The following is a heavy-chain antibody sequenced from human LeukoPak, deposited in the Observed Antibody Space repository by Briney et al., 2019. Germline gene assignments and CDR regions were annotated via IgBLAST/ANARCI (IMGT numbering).Heavy chain of an antibody. CDR3: ATNTRGSRSPFDI. J-gene: IGHJ3*02. D-gene: IGHD1-26*01. V-gene: IGHV4-34*08. CDR2: MNQSGGT. Sequence: GSLRLSCAASGFTVSNNYMTWVRQAPGKGLEWIGEMNQSGGTNYNPSLESRVTMSVDTSKNQFSLKLSSVTAADTAVYYCATNTRGSRSPFDIWGQGTMVTVSS. CDR1: GFTVSNNY.